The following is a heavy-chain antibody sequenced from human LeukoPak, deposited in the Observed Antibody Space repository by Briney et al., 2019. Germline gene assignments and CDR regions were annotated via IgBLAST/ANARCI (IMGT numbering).Heavy chain of an antibody. CDR3: ARSRDGYNYVRYYYYYMDV. J-gene: IGHJ6*03. CDR2: IYYSGST. D-gene: IGHD5-24*01. V-gene: IGHV4-59*01. Sequence: PSETLSLTCTVSGGSISSYYWSWIRQPPGKGLEWIGYIYYSGSTNYNPSLKSRVTISVDTSKNQFSLKLSSVTAADTAVYYCARSRDGYNYVRYYYYYMDVWGKGTTVTVFS. CDR1: GGSISSYY.